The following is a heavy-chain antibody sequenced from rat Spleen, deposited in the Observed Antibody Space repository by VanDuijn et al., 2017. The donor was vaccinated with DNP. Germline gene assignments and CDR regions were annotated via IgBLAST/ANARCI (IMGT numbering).Heavy chain of an antibody. CDR1: GFTFSDYY. V-gene: IGHV5-22*01. CDR3: ARGNDGFTY. CDR2: ISYEGINT. Sequence: EVQLVESGGGLVQPGRSMKLSCEASGFTFSDYYMAWVRQAPKKGLEWVASISYEGINTYYGDSVKGRFTISRDNAKSTLYLQMDSLRSEDTATYYCARGNDGFTYWGQGTLVTVSS. J-gene: IGHJ3*01.